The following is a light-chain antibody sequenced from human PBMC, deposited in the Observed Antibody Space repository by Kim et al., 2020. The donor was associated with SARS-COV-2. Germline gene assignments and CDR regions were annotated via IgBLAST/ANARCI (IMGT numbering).Light chain of an antibody. Sequence: ASVGGRVTITCRASQDIANYLAWYQQKPGKVPQVLIYGAATLQSGVPSRFSGSGSGTEFTLTIGSLQTEDVATYYCQKYNSAPWTFGPVTKVDIK. V-gene: IGKV1-27*01. CDR2: GAA. CDR1: QDIANY. J-gene: IGKJ1*01. CDR3: QKYNSAPWT.